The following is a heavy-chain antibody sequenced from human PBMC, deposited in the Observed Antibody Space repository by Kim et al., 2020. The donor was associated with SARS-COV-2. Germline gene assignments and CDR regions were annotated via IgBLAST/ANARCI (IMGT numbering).Heavy chain of an antibody. D-gene: IGHD3-3*01. J-gene: IGHJ5*02. CDR2: IYYSGST. CDR3: ARHIKGIAIFGVVTDWFDP. Sequence: SETLSLTSTVSGGSISSSSYYWGWIRQPPGKGLEWIGSIYYSGSTYYNPSLKSRVTISVDTSKNQFSLKLSSVTAADTAVYYCARHIKGIAIFGVVTDWFDPWGQGTPVTDSS. V-gene: IGHV4-39*01. CDR1: GGSISSSSYY.